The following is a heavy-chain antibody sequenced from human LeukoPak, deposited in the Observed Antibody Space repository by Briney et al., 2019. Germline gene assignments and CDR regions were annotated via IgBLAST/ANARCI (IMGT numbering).Heavy chain of an antibody. Sequence: PSETLSLTCSVSGGSINNYYWGWIRRPPGRGLEYIGHIYYTGKTDYNPSLKSRVTMSVDTSKNQLSLKLNFLTAADTAVYYCARWDCSSGTCYYLDYWGQGTLVIVSS. CDR1: GGSINNYY. D-gene: IGHD2-15*01. V-gene: IGHV4-59*01. CDR3: ARWDCSSGTCYYLDY. J-gene: IGHJ4*02. CDR2: IYYTGKT.